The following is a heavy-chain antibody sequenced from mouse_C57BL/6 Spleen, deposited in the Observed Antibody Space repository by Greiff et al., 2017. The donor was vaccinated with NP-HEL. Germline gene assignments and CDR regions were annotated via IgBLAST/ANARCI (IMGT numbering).Heavy chain of an antibody. CDR2: IDPSDSYT. Sequence: VQLQQPGAELVRPGTSVKLSCKASGYTFTSYWMHWVKQRPGQGLEWIGVIDPSDSYTNYNQKFKGKATLTVDTSSSTAYMQLSSLTSEDSAVYYCAKGNDYYAMDYWGQGTSVTVSS. J-gene: IGHJ4*01. CDR3: AKGNDYYAMDY. CDR1: GYTFTSYW. V-gene: IGHV1-59*01.